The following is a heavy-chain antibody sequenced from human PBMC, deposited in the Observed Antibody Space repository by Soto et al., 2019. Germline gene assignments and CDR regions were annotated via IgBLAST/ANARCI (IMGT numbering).Heavy chain of an antibody. CDR1: GYTFTSYG. D-gene: IGHD2-15*01. CDR2: ISAYNGNT. V-gene: IGHV1-18*01. Sequence: ASVKVSCKAAGYTFTSYGISCVRQAPGQVLEWMGWISAYNGNTNYAQKLQGRVTMTTDTSTSTAYMELRSLRSDDTAVYYCARDRFCSGGSCYLGSSWFDPWGQGTLVTVSS. J-gene: IGHJ5*02. CDR3: ARDRFCSGGSCYLGSSWFDP.